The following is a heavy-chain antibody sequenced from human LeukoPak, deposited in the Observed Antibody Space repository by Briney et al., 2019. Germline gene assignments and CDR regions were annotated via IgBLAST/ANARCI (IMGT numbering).Heavy chain of an antibody. J-gene: IGHJ4*02. V-gene: IGHV1-69*06. CDR2: IIPIFGTA. D-gene: IGHD3-3*01. CDR3: ARGRLRFLEWLRGYYFDY. Sequence: GSSVKVSCKASGGTFSSYAISWVRQAPGQGLEWMGGIIPIFGTANYAQKFQGRVTITADKSTSTAYMELSSLRSEDTAVYYYARGRLRFLEWLRGYYFDYWGQGTLVTVSS. CDR1: GGTFSSYA.